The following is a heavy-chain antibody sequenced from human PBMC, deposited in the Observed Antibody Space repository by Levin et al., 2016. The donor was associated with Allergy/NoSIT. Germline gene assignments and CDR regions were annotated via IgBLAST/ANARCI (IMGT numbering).Heavy chain of an antibody. Sequence: WVRQAPGQGLEWMGWISAYNGNTNYAQKLQGRVTMTTDTSTSTAYMELRSLRSDDTAVYYCARYSSSPFDYWGQGTLVTVSS. D-gene: IGHD6-6*01. J-gene: IGHJ4*02. CDR3: ARYSSSPFDY. V-gene: IGHV1-18*01. CDR2: ISAYNGNT.